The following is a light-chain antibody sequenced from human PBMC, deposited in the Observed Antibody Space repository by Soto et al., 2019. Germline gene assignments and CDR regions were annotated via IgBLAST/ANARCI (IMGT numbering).Light chain of an antibody. CDR3: QQRSNWPPG. Sequence: EIVLTQSPATLSLSPGERATLSCRASQSVSSYLAWYQQKPGQAPRLLMYDASNRATGIPARSSGSGSGTDFTLPISGLEPEDFEVYYGQQRSNWPPGFGPGTKVDIK. V-gene: IGKV3-11*01. J-gene: IGKJ3*01. CDR2: DAS. CDR1: QSVSSY.